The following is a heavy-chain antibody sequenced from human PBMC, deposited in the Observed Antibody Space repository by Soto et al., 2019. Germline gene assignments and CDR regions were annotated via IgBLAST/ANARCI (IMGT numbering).Heavy chain of an antibody. CDR2: IYLSGTT. Sequence: PSETLSLTCAVSGYSISSGYYWGWIRQPPGKGLEWIGTIYLSGTTYYNPSLKSRVTISVDTSKNQFSLKLSSATAADTAVYYCAREGDDVLRFLEWLSDGGRYFDYWGQGTLVTVSS. V-gene: IGHV4-38-2*02. CDR1: GYSISSGYY. J-gene: IGHJ4*02. CDR3: AREGDDVLRFLEWLSDGGRYFDY. D-gene: IGHD3-3*01.